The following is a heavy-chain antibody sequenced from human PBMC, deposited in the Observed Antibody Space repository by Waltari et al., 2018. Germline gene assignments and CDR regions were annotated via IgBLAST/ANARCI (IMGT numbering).Heavy chain of an antibody. Sequence: QVQLQESGPGLVKPSQTLSLTCTVSGGSISSGSYYWSWIRQPAGKGLEWIGYINTSGSTNYNPSLKSRVTISVDTSKNQFSLKLSSVTAADTAVYYCARYGDYVYLDYWGQGTLVTVSS. D-gene: IGHD4-17*01. CDR3: ARYGDYVYLDY. V-gene: IGHV4-61*09. CDR1: GGSISSGSYY. CDR2: INTSGST. J-gene: IGHJ4*02.